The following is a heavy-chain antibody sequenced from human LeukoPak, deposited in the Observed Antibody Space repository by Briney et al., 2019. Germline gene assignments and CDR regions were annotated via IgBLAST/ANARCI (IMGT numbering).Heavy chain of an antibody. Sequence: ASVKVSCKASGYTFTSYYMHWVRQAPGQGREWMGWINPNSGGTNYAQKFQGRVTMTRDTSISTAYMELSRLRSDDTAVYYCARPRYYGSGSYYNADPRFDYWGQGTLVTVSS. V-gene: IGHV1-2*02. CDR1: GYTFTSYY. D-gene: IGHD3-10*01. CDR3: ARPRYYGSGSYYNADPRFDY. J-gene: IGHJ4*02. CDR2: INPNSGGT.